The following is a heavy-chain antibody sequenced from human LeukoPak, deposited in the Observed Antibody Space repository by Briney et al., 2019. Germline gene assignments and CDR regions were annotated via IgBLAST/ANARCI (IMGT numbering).Heavy chain of an antibody. V-gene: IGHV4-34*01. J-gene: IGHJ4*02. D-gene: IGHD2-2*01. CDR3: SRSVPPRGY. CDR1: GGSFSGYY. CDR2: INHSGST. Sequence: SETLSLTCAVYGGSFSGYYWGWIRQPPGKGLEWIGEINHSGSTNYNPSLKRRVSISVDRSKNQFSLKLSSVTAADTAMYSCSRSVPPRGYWGQGTLVTVSS.